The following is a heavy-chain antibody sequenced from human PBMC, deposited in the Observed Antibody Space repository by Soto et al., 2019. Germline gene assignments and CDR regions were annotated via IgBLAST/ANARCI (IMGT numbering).Heavy chain of an antibody. CDR3: ARDPTGYSSGWYYFDY. Sequence: ASVKVSCKASGYTFTGYYMHWVRQAPGQGLEWMGWINPNSGGTNYAQKFQGRVTMTRDTSISTAYMELSRLGSDDTAVYYCARDPTGYSSGWYYFDYWGQGTLVTVSS. J-gene: IGHJ4*02. CDR2: INPNSGGT. CDR1: GYTFTGYY. D-gene: IGHD6-19*01. V-gene: IGHV1-2*02.